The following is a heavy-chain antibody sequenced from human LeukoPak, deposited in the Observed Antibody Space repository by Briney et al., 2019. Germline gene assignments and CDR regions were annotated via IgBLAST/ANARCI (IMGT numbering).Heavy chain of an antibody. J-gene: IGHJ4*02. D-gene: IGHD6-13*01. V-gene: IGHV3-64D*06. Sequence: GGSLRLSCSASGFTFSSYAMHWVRQAPGKGLEYVSAISSNGGSTYYADSVKGRFTISRDNSKNTLYLQMSSLRAEDTAVYYCVKVAAAEGHSFDSWGEGTLVTVSS. CDR2: ISSNGGST. CDR1: GFTFSSYA. CDR3: VKVAAAEGHSFDS.